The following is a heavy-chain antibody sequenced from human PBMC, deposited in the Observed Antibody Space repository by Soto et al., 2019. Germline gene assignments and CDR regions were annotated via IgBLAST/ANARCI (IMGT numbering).Heavy chain of an antibody. D-gene: IGHD3-3*01. CDR1: GFTFSTYA. J-gene: IGHJ6*02. CDR3: AKALYDFWSGYSYGLDG. Sequence: GGSLRLSCATSGFTFSTYAMRWVRQAPGKGLEWVSAISGRGDSTYYADSVKGRCTISRDNSKNTMYLQMHSLGADDTAVYYWAKALYDFWSGYSYGLDGWGQGTTVTVSS. CDR2: ISGRGDST. V-gene: IGHV3-23*01.